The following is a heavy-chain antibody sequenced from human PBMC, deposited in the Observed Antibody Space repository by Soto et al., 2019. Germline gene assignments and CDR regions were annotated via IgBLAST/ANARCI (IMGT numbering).Heavy chain of an antibody. J-gene: IGHJ4*01. CDR3: ARGMNPLF. CDR1: GFTLRTYT. CDR2: ISISSSDR. V-gene: IGHV3-21*06. Sequence: GGSLRLSCAASGFTLRTYTMNWVRQAPGKGLEWVSSISISSSDRYYADSVRGRFTISRDNAKNALYLQMNSLRADDTAVYFCARGMNPLFGGQGTLLTVST.